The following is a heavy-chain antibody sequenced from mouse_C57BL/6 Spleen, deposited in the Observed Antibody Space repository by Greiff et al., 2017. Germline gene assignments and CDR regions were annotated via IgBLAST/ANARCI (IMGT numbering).Heavy chain of an antibody. CDR1: GFTFSDYG. CDR3: ARGIYCDYFYAMDY. Sequence: EVQGVESGGGLVKPGGSLNLSCAASGFTFSDYGMHWVRQAPAKGLEWVAYIISGSSSIFYAPTVKGPFTISRDHAKNTLFLQMTSMRSEDTAMYYCARGIYCDYFYAMDYWGQGTSVTVSS. V-gene: IGHV5-17*01. CDR2: IISGSSSI. J-gene: IGHJ4*01. D-gene: IGHD2-4*01.